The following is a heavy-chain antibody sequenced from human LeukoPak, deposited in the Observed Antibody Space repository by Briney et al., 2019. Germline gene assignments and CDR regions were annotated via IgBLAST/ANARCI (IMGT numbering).Heavy chain of an antibody. D-gene: IGHD3-10*01. V-gene: IGHV3-7*01. CDR2: IKPDGSES. Sequence: GGSLRLSCVDSGFIFSSYLMSWVRQAPGKGLEWVANIKPDGSESYYLDSVKGRFTISRDNAKNSLYLQMNSLRGEDTAVYYCANGKYYYPYWGQGTLVTVSS. CDR1: GFIFSSYL. CDR3: ANGKYYYPY. J-gene: IGHJ4*02.